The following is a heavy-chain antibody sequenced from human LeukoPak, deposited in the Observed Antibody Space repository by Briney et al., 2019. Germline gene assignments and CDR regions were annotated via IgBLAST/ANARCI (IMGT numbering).Heavy chain of an antibody. Sequence: AETLSLTGAIYGGSFSGHYWSWIRQPPGKGLEMIGEGKHSGSTNYNPSLKSRVTISVDTSKNQFSLKLTSVTAADTAVYYCARLSRRRLQPNYYYYMDVWGKGTTVTISS. V-gene: IGHV4-34*01. CDR3: ARLSRRRLQPNYYYYMDV. CDR2: GKHSGST. J-gene: IGHJ6*03. CDR1: GGSFSGHY. D-gene: IGHD5-24*01.